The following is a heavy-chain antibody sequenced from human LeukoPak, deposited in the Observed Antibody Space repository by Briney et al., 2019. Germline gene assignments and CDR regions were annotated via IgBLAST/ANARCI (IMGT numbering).Heavy chain of an antibody. CDR1: GYTFTGYY. CDR2: INPNSGGT. D-gene: IGHD6-19*01. CDR3: ARERYCSGWYSGAFDI. J-gene: IGHJ3*02. Sequence: GASVKVSCKASGYTFTGYYMHWVRQAPGQGLEWMGWINPNSGGTNYAQKFQGRVTMTRDTSISTAYMELSRLRSDDTAVYYCARERYCSGWYSGAFDIWGQGTMVTVSS. V-gene: IGHV1-2*02.